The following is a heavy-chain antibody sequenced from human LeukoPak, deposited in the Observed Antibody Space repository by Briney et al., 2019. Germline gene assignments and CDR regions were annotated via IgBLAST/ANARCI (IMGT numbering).Heavy chain of an antibody. V-gene: IGHV4-59*11. Sequence: SETLSLTCTVSGVSFTSHYWTWIRQSPGTGLEWIGYISYTGSTNYSPSLKSRVTISVDTSKNQFSLKLSSVTAADTAVYYCARGRHIVVVTANFGGFDYWGQGTLVTVSS. CDR3: ARGRHIVVVTANFGGFDY. J-gene: IGHJ4*02. D-gene: IGHD2-21*02. CDR1: GVSFTSHY. CDR2: ISYTGST.